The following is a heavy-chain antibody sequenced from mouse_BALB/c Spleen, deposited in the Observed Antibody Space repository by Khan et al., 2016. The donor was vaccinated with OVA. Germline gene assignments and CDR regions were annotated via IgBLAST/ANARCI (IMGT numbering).Heavy chain of an antibody. J-gene: IGHJ3*01. V-gene: IGHV1S81*02. CDR1: GYTFTSYQ. D-gene: IGHD1-1*01. Sequence: QVQLKESGAELVKPGASVKLSCKASGYTFTSYQMYWVKQRTGQGLEWIGEINPKNGGTNFNEKLKSKATMTVDKASSTAFMQLSSLTSEDSAVYSCIIGGYGLFAYWGQGTLVTVSS. CDR3: IIGGYGLFAY. CDR2: INPKNGGT.